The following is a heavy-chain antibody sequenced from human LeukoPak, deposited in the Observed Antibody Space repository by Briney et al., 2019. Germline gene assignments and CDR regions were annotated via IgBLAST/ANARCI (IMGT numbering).Heavy chain of an antibody. V-gene: IGHV3-7*03. Sequence: PGGSLRLSCAASGFIFTNYFMSWARQAPGKGLEWVASINHNGNVNYYVGSVKGRFTISRDNAKNSLYLQMSNLRAEDTAVYFCARGGGLDVWGQGATVTVSS. J-gene: IGHJ6*02. CDR1: GFIFTNYF. CDR3: ARGGGLDV. CDR2: INHNGNVN. D-gene: IGHD3-16*01.